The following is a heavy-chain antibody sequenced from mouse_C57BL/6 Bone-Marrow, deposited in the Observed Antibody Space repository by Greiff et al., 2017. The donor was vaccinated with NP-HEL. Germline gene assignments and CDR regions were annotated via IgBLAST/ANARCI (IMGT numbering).Heavy chain of an antibody. Sequence: QVQLQQPGAELVKPGASVKLSCKASGYTFTSYWMHWVKQRPGQGLEWIGMIHPNSGSTNYNEKFKSKATLTVDKSSSTAYMQLSSLTSEDSAVYYCGVITTADFDYWGQGTTLTVSS. V-gene: IGHV1-64*01. CDR1: GYTFTSYW. D-gene: IGHD1-1*01. CDR3: GVITTADFDY. CDR2: IHPNSGST. J-gene: IGHJ2*01.